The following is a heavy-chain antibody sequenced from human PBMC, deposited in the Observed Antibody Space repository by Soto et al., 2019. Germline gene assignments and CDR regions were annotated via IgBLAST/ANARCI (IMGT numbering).Heavy chain of an antibody. CDR1: GGSISSYY. Sequence: QVQLLESGPGLVKPSETLSLTCTVSGGSISSYYWSWIRQPPGKGLEWIGYIFSSGSTNYNPSLHRRVTISVDTSKNQFSLKLSSVTAADTAVYYCARRYGGGFDYWGQGTLVTVSS. V-gene: IGHV4-59*08. CDR3: ARRYGGGFDY. CDR2: IFSSGST. D-gene: IGHD3-10*01. J-gene: IGHJ4*02.